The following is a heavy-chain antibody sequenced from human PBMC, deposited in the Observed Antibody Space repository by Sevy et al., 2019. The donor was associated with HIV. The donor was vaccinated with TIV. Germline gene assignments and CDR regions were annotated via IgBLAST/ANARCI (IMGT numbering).Heavy chain of an antibody. V-gene: IGHV1-2*06. J-gene: IGHJ4*02. CDR3: ASEAGSTRYGLIDY. CDR2: MNPKSGGT. Sequence: ASVKVSCKASGYTFTDNFLHWVRQAPGQGLEWMGRMNPKSGGTKYAPNFQGRVTMTRDTSTSTAYMEVSRLRFDDTAGYCCASEAGSTRYGLIDYWGQGSLVTVSS. CDR1: GYTFTDNF. D-gene: IGHD6-25*01.